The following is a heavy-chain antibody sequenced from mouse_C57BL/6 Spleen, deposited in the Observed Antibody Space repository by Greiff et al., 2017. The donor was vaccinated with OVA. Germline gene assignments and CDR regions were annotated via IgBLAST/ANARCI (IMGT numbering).Heavy chain of an antibody. CDR1: GYTFTSYW. J-gene: IGHJ3*01. CDR2: IDPSDSYT. V-gene: IGHV1-69*01. D-gene: IGHD2-10*01. CDR3: ARSAYSPSVFAY. Sequence: QVQLQQPGAELVMPGASVKLSCKASGYTFTSYWMHWVKQRPGQGLEWIGEIDPSDSYTNYNQTFKGKSTLTVDKSSSTAYMQLSSLTSEDSAVYYCARSAYSPSVFAYWGQGTLVTVSA.